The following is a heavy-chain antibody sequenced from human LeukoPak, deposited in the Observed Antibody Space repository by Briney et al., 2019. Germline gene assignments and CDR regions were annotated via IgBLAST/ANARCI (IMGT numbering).Heavy chain of an antibody. CDR3: ARRVTYCTNGVCSDRYYFDY. CDR2: IYYSGST. Sequence: SETLSLTCTVSGGSISSYYWSWIRQPPGKGLEWIGYIYYSGSTNYNPSLKSRVTISVDTSKNQFSLKLSSVTAADTAVYYCARRVTYCTNGVCSDRYYFDYWGQGTLVTVSS. CDR1: GGSISSYY. J-gene: IGHJ4*02. D-gene: IGHD2-8*01. V-gene: IGHV4-59*01.